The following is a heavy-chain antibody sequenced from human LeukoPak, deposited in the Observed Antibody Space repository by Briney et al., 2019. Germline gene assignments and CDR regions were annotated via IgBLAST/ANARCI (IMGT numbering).Heavy chain of an antibody. CDR2: ISSSSYI. CDR1: GFTFSSYS. CDR3: AREVQQLDYYYYGMDV. J-gene: IGHJ6*02. V-gene: IGHV3-21*01. Sequence: GGSLRLSCAAPGFTFSSYSMNWVRQAPGKGLEWVSSISSSSYIYYADSVKGRFTISRDNAKNSLYLQMNSLRAEDTAVYYCAREVQQLDYYYYGMDVWGQGTTVTVSS. D-gene: IGHD6-13*01.